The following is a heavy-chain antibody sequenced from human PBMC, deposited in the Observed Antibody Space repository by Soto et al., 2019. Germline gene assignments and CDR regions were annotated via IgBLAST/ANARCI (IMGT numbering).Heavy chain of an antibody. CDR3: ARVGHNSHYDATTYYYYGMDV. Sequence: SQTLSLTCAISGDSVSSNSAAWSWIRQSASRGLEWRGRTYYGSKWYNDYAVSVKSRITINPDTSKNQYSLQLHSVTPDDTAVYYCARVGHNSHYDATTYYYYGMDVWGQGTTVTVSS. D-gene: IGHD1-7*01. CDR2: TYYGSKWYN. J-gene: IGHJ6*02. CDR1: GDSVSSNSAA. V-gene: IGHV6-1*01.